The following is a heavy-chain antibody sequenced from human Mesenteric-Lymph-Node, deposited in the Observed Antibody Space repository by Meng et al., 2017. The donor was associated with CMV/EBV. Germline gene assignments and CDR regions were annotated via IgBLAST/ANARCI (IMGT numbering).Heavy chain of an antibody. CDR3: ARMACSSPSCYTYGLDV. CDR2: ISSSGSTI. V-gene: IGHV3-11*04. J-gene: IGHJ6*02. D-gene: IGHD2-2*02. Sequence: GGSLRLSCAASGFTFSDYYMSWIRQAPGKGLEWVSYISSSGSTIYYADSVKGRFTISRDNAKNSLYLQMNSLGAEDTAVYYCARMACSSPSCYTYGLDVWGQGTTVTVSS. CDR1: GFTFSDYY.